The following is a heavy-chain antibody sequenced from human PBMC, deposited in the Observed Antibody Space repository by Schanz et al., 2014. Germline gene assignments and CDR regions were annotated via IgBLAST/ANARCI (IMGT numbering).Heavy chain of an antibody. V-gene: IGHV1-8*02. Sequence: QVQLVQSGAEVKKPGASVRLSCEASGYTFTSYDINWVRQAPGQGLEWMGWMNPNSGNTGYAQKFQGRVTMTRHTSISTAYMELSSLRSEDTAVYYCARDGEAAAGCDYWGQGTRVTDSS. CDR1: GYTFTSYD. J-gene: IGHJ4*02. D-gene: IGHD6-13*01. CDR3: ARDGEAAAGCDY. CDR2: MNPNSGNT.